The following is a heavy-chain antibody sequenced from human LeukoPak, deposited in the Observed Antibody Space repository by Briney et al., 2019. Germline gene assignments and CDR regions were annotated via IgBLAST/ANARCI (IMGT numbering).Heavy chain of an antibody. D-gene: IGHD1-26*01. Sequence: GGSLRLSRAASGFTFSSYSMNWVRQAPGKGLEWVSSISSSSSYIYYADSVKGRFTISRDNAKNSLYLQMNSLRAEDTAVYYCARGSGRSYLPFDYWGQGTLVTVSS. CDR1: GFTFSSYS. CDR2: ISSSSSYI. V-gene: IGHV3-21*01. CDR3: ARGSGRSYLPFDY. J-gene: IGHJ4*02.